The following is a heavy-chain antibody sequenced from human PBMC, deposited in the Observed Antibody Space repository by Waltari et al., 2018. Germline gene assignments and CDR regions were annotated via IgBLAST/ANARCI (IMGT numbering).Heavy chain of an antibody. CDR3: ARGSIAAAGNWFDP. V-gene: IGHV4-4*07. CDR1: GGSISSYY. J-gene: IGHJ5*02. CDR2: IYTSGST. D-gene: IGHD6-13*01. Sequence: QVQLQESGPGLVKPSETLSLTCTVSGGSISSYYWSWIRQPAGKGLEWIGRIYTSGSTNYTPSLKRRVTMSGDTSKNQFSLKLSAGTAADTAVYYCARGSIAAAGNWFDPWGQGTLVTVSS.